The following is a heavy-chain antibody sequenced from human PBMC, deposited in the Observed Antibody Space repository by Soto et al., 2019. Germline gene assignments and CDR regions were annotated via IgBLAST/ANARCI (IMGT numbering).Heavy chain of an antibody. Sequence: SGPTLVNPTQTLTLTCTLSRFSLSTVGVNVTWIRQPPGKALEWLARIDWDDDKWYSPSLKTRLTISKDTSKNRVVLTMTNMDPVDTATYYWARMTTTHSFAFWGQGTLVTVSS. V-gene: IGHV2-70*04. CDR1: RFSLSTVGVN. D-gene: IGHD4-4*01. J-gene: IGHJ4*02. CDR2: IDWDDDK. CDR3: ARMTTTHSFAF.